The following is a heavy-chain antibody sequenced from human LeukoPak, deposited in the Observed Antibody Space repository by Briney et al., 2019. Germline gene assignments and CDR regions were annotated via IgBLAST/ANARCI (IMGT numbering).Heavy chain of an antibody. CDR1: EFTFSGYY. D-gene: IGHD6-19*01. V-gene: IGHV3-11*01. Sequence: GGSLRLSCAASEFTFSGYYMSWIRQAPGKGLEWVSYISSSGTTIHYADSVKGRFTISRDNAKNSLYLQMNSLRAEDTAVYYCASWPGGWYGEDSWGQGTLVTVSS. J-gene: IGHJ4*02. CDR2: ISSSGTTI. CDR3: ASWPGGWYGEDS.